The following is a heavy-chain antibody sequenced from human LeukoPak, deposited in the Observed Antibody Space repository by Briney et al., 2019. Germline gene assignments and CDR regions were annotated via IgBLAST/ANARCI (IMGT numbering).Heavy chain of an antibody. J-gene: IGHJ4*02. CDR1: GFTFSNYG. CDR2: IWYDGTNT. V-gene: IGHV3-33*03. Sequence: GRSLRLSCAASGFTFSNYGMHWVRQAPGKGLEWVAVIWYDGTNTYYGDSVKGRFTISRDNAKNSLYLQMNSLRAEDTAVYYCARHSAGYTTFFDYWGQGTLVTVSS. D-gene: IGHD5-24*01. CDR3: ARHSAGYTTFFDY.